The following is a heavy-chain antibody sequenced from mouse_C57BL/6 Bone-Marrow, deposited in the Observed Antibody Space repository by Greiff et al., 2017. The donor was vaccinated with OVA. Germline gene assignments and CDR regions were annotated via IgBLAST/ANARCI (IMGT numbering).Heavy chain of an antibody. D-gene: IGHD1-1*01. V-gene: IGHV5-16*01. CDR3: AREKHYYGHFDY. CDR2: INYDGSST. CDR1: GFTFSDYY. J-gene: IGHJ2*01. Sequence: EVQRVESEGGLVQPGSSMKLSCTASGFTFSDYYMAWVRQVPEKGLEWVANINYDGSSTYYLDSLKSRFIISRDNAKNILYLQMSSLKSEDTATYYCAREKHYYGHFDYWGKGTTLTVSS.